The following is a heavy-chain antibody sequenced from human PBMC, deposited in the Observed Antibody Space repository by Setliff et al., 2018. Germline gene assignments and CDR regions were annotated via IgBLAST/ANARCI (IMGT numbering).Heavy chain of an antibody. D-gene: IGHD3-10*01. Sequence: SETLSLTCTVSGGSISSYYWSWIRQPPGKELEWMAYVYYTGDTYYNPSLKSRISISIDTSKNQFSLNLISVTAADTAVYYCAGSQGSGGYYSNSPYYFHYWGKGTLVTVS. CDR1: GGSISSYY. CDR2: VYYTGDT. J-gene: IGHJ4*02. V-gene: IGHV4-59*03. CDR3: AGSQGSGGYYSNSPYYFHY.